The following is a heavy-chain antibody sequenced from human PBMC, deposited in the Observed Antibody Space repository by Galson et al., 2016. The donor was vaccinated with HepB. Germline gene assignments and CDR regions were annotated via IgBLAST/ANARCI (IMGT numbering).Heavy chain of an antibody. Sequence: QSGAEVKKPGESLKISCKASGYSFAYYWIGWVRQMPGKGLEWMGVIYPPDSDTKYSPSLQGHVIISVDTSISTAYLQWGSLKASDTAIYYCATPEGSLWGQGTLVTVSS. V-gene: IGHV5-51*01. CDR2: IYPPDSDT. D-gene: IGHD3-10*01. CDR1: GYSFAYYW. CDR3: ATPEGSL. J-gene: IGHJ4*02.